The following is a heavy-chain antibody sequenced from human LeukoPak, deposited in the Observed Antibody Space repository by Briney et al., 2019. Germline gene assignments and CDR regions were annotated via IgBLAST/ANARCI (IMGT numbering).Heavy chain of an antibody. Sequence: GPTLVKPTQTLTLTCTFSGFSLSTNGVGVGLIRQPPGKALGWLAHIYWDDDKRYSPALKSRLTITKDTSKNQVVLTMTNMDPVDTATYYCAHRSIAAAFFDIWGQGTMVTVSS. CDR1: GFSLSTNGVG. D-gene: IGHD6-13*01. CDR3: AHRSIAAAFFDI. CDR2: IYWDDDK. J-gene: IGHJ3*02. V-gene: IGHV2-5*02.